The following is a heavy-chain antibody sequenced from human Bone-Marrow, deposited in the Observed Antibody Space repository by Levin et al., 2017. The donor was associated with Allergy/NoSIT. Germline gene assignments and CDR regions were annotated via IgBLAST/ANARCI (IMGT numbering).Heavy chain of an antibody. CDR1: GFTFSDYY. V-gene: IGHV3-11*01. J-gene: IGHJ3*02. CDR2: ISSSGSTI. D-gene: IGHD3-16*02. Sequence: GGSLRLSCAASGFTFSDYYMSWIRQAPGKGLEWVSYISSSGSTIYYADSVKGRFTISRDNAKNSLYLQMNSLRAEDTAVYYCASSRDYDYVWGSYRPGAFDIWGQGTMVTVSS. CDR3: ASSRDYDYVWGSYRPGAFDI.